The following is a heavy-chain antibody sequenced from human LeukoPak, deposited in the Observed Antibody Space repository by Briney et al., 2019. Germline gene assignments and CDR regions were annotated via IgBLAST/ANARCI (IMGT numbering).Heavy chain of an antibody. V-gene: IGHV3-21*01. CDR3: ARGRDGSQSPIDD. J-gene: IGHJ4*02. CDR2: ISSSSSYI. CDR1: GFTFSSYN. D-gene: IGHD5-24*01. Sequence: GGSLRLSCAASGFTFSSYNMNWVRQAPGKGLEWVSSISSSSSYIYYADSVRGRFTISRDNAKNSLYLQMNSLRAEDTAVYYCARGRDGSQSPIDDWGQGTLITVSS.